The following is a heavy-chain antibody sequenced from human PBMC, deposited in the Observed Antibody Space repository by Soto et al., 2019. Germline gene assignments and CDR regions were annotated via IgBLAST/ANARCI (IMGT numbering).Heavy chain of an antibody. V-gene: IGHV3-15*01. CDR3: TTGPNLRPLAAFDI. CDR1: GFTFTNAW. Sequence: PVGSLRLSCAASGFTFTNAWITWVRQGPGKGLEWVGRIKSKSDGGTIDYAAPVKGRFTISRDDSKNTLYLQMNSLKTEDSSVYYCTTGPNLRPLAAFDIWGQGTVVTVSS. CDR2: IKSKSDGGTI. J-gene: IGHJ3*02.